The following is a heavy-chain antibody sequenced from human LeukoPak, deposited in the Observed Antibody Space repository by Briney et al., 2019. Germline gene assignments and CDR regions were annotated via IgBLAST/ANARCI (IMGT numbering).Heavy chain of an antibody. D-gene: IGHD3-9*01. J-gene: IGHJ5*02. CDR3: ARHEGDYDILTGYHAPNWFDP. V-gene: IGHV4-59*04. CDR2: IYYSGSP. Sequence: SETLSLTCTVSGGSIVSYYWSWIRQPPGEGLEWIANIYYSGSPYYHPSLKSRVTISVDTSKNQFSLKLSSVTAADTAVYYCARHEGDYDILTGYHAPNWFDPWGQGTLVTVSS. CDR1: GGSIVSYY.